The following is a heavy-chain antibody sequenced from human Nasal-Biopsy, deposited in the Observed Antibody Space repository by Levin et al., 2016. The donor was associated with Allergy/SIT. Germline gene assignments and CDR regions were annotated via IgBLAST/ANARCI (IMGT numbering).Heavy chain of an antibody. J-gene: IGHJ4*02. D-gene: IGHD1-26*01. CDR3: ARRGAPGSFTIDY. CDR2: IRVHDGXT. CDR1: GYTFTSYG. V-gene: IGHV1-18*01. Sequence: ASVKVSCKASGYTFTSYGINWVRQAPGQGLQWMGWIRVHDGXTEYAQNVQDRLIMTTDKSTSTAFMELRSLGFDDSALYYCARRGAPGSFTIDYWGQGTLVTVSS.